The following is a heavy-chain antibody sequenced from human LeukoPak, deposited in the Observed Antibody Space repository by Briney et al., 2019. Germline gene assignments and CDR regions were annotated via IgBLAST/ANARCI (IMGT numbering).Heavy chain of an antibody. J-gene: IGHJ6*03. CDR2: IKQDGSEK. Sequence: GGSLRLSCAASGFTFSSYWMSWVRQAPGKGLEWVANIKQDGSEKYYVDSVKGRFTISRDNAKNSLYLQMNSLRAEDTAVYYCARDGGSGSYPYYYYYYMDVWGRGTTVTISS. V-gene: IGHV3-7*01. CDR1: GFTFSSYW. D-gene: IGHD3-10*01. CDR3: ARDGGSGSYPYYYYYYMDV.